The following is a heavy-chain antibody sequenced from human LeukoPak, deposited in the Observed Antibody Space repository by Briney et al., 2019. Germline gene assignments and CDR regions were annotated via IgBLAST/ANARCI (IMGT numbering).Heavy chain of an antibody. CDR1: GGSISSSSYY. Sequence: SETLSLTCTVSGGSISSSSYYWGWIRQPPGKGLEWIGSIYYSGSTYYNPSLKSRVTISVDTSKNQFSLKLSSVTAADTAVYYCARATLDAFDIWGQGTMVTVSS. J-gene: IGHJ3*02. CDR2: IYYSGST. CDR3: ARATLDAFDI. V-gene: IGHV4-39*07.